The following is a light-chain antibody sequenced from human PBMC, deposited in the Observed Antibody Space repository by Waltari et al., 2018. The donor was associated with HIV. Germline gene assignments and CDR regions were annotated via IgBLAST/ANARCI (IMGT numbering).Light chain of an antibody. CDR3: HQYSTSPRT. V-gene: IGKV3-20*01. Sequence: IVLTQSPGTLSLSPGERATLSCRTSQSVNIKYLAWYQQKPGQAPRLLFYGNYVRATGVPDRVSGSGSGTDFTLTIDRLEPEDFALYYCHQYSTSPRTFGGGTRVEV. J-gene: IGKJ4*01. CDR1: QSVNIKY. CDR2: GNY.